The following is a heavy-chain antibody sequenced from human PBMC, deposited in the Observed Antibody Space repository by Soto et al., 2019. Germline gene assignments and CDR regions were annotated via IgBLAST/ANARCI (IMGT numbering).Heavy chain of an antibody. D-gene: IGHD2-2*01. CDR2: IIPIFGTA. CDR3: ARVRCSSTSCYAPTSWFDP. Sequence: SVKVSCKASGGTFSSYAISWVRQAPGQGLEWMGGIIPIFGTANYAQKLQGRVTMTTDTSTSTAYMELRSLRSDDTAVYYCARVRCSSTSCYAPTSWFDPWGQGTLVTGSS. CDR1: GGTFSSYA. J-gene: IGHJ5*02. V-gene: IGHV1-69*05.